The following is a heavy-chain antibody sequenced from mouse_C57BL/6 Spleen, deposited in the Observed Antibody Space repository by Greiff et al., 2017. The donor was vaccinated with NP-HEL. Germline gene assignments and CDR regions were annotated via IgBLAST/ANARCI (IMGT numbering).Heavy chain of an antibody. V-gene: IGHV1-82*01. CDR3: ARLATGSGCFDY. D-gene: IGHD1-1*01. Sequence: VQLQQSGPELVKPGASVKISCKASGYAFSSSWMNWVKQRPGKGLEWIGRIYPGDGDTNYNGKFKGKATLTADKSSSTAYMQLSSLTSEDSAVYFCARLATGSGCFDYWGQGTTLTVSS. J-gene: IGHJ2*01. CDR2: IYPGDGDT. CDR1: GYAFSSSW.